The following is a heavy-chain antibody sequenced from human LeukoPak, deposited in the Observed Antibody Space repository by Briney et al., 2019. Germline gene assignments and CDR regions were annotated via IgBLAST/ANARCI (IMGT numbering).Heavy chain of an antibody. J-gene: IGHJ4*02. Sequence: QAGGSLRLSCVASGFTFTKCAMSWIRQAPGKGLEWVAIITATGDTAYYADSVKGRFTISRDNSKNTLYLQMNSLRAEDTAVYYCAKAHYCSSTSCYLSGEDDYWGQGTLVTVSS. D-gene: IGHD2-2*01. V-gene: IGHV3-23*01. CDR2: ITATGDTA. CDR1: GFTFTKCA. CDR3: AKAHYCSSTSCYLSGEDDY.